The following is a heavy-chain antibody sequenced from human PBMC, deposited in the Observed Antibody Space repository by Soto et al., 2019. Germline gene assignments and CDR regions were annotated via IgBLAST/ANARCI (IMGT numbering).Heavy chain of an antibody. Sequence: SETLSLTCAVYGESFSNHYWTWIRQSPGKGLEWVGEINYSGSTRYNWSLGSRVTISVDTSKNQFSLMVTSVTAEDTAVYYCARGVVYRDVGLAYGMDVWGKGTTVTVSS. J-gene: IGHJ6*04. V-gene: IGHV4-34*01. D-gene: IGHD3-22*01. CDR3: ARGVVYRDVGLAYGMDV. CDR1: GESFSNHY. CDR2: INYSGST.